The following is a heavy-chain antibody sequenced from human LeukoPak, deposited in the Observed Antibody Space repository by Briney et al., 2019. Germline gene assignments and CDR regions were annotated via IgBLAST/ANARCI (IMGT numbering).Heavy chain of an antibody. CDR2: IFYDVGNK. CDR3: GRDPESYDGSGYHFDY. V-gene: IGHV3-30-3*01. Sequence: GGSLRLSCAASGFTFSSYAMHWVRQAPGEGLECVAVIFYDVGNKYYADSVKGGFTISRDNSKNKLYLQMKSRRAEDTTVYYCGRDPESYDGSGYHFDYWGQGTLVTVSS. CDR1: GFTFSSYA. D-gene: IGHD3-22*01. J-gene: IGHJ4*02.